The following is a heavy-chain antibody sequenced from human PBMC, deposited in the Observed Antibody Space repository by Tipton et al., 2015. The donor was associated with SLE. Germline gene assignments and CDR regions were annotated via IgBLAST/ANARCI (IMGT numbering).Heavy chain of an antibody. V-gene: IGHV4-30-4*01. Sequence: LRLSCTASSGSIDRADSYWSWIRHYPEKGLEWIGYIHNSGQTHYNPSVESRLSLSLDTSKNQFSLKLSSVTATDTAMYYCARAYDVSGYYSYFFDYWGQGTLVTVSS. CDR1: SGSIDRADSY. D-gene: IGHD3-22*01. J-gene: IGHJ4*02. CDR3: ARAYDVSGYYSYFFDY. CDR2: IHNSGQT.